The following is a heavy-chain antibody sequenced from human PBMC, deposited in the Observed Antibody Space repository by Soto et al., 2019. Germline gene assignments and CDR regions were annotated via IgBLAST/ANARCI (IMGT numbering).Heavy chain of an antibody. CDR2: IIPLFGTA. D-gene: IGHD3-22*01. Sequence: QVQLVQSGADVKKPGSSVKVSCKASGGTFNIYSISWVRQAPGQGLEWMGGIIPLFGTAYYAQEFQGRVTITADESTSPGYMELSSLRSEDTAVYFCARGASTHYYDSSGYYKGPLDYWGQGNLVTVPS. V-gene: IGHV1-69*01. CDR1: GGTFNIYS. J-gene: IGHJ4*02. CDR3: ARGASTHYYDSSGYYKGPLDY.